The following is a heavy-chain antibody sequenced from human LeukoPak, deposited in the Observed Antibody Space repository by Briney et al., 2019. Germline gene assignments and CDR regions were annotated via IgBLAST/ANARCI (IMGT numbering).Heavy chain of an antibody. CDR3: AKEPELGDSGWYADFDY. CDR2: ISGSGGST. D-gene: IGHD6-19*01. CDR1: GFTFSSYA. J-gene: IGHJ4*02. Sequence: QPGGSLRLSCAASGFTFSSYAMSWVRQAPGKGLEWVSAISGSGGSTYYADSVKGRFTISRDNSKNTLYLQMNSLRAEDTAVYYCAKEPELGDSGWYADFDYWGQGTLVTVSS. V-gene: IGHV3-23*01.